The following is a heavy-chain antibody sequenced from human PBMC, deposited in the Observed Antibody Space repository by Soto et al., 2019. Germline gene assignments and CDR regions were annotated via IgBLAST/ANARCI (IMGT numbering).Heavy chain of an antibody. D-gene: IGHD5-12*01. J-gene: IGHJ4*02. CDR2: IIPIFGTA. CDR3: ARDIGDGYNYLDY. CDR1: GGTFSSYA. V-gene: IGHV1-69*06. Sequence: SVKVSCKASGGTFSSYAISWVRQAPGQGLEWMGGIIPIFGTANYAQKFQGRVTITADKSTSTAYMELSSLRSEDTAVYYCARDIGDGYNYLDYWGQGTPVTVSS.